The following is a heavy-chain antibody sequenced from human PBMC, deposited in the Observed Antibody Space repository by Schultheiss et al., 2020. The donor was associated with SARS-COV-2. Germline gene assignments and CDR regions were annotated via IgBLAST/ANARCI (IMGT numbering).Heavy chain of an antibody. V-gene: IGHV3-15*01. CDR2: IKSKTDGGTT. J-gene: IGHJ4*02. CDR1: GFTFSNAW. Sequence: GGSLRLSCAASGFTFSNAWMSWVRQAPGKGLEWVGRIKSKTDGGTTDYAAPVKGRFTISRDNSKNTVSLQMNSLRAEDTAVYYCTRDPRLLDYLGQGTLVTVSS. D-gene: IGHD3-3*01. CDR3: TRDPRLLDY.